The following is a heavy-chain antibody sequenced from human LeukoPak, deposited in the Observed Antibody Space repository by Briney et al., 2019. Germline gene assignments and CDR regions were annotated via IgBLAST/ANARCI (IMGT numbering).Heavy chain of an antibody. CDR1: GFTFSDYY. V-gene: IGHV3-11*04. CDR2: ISSSDKNR. J-gene: IGHJ4*02. Sequence: GGSLRLSCVASGFTFSDYYMSWIRQAPGKGLEWVSYISSSDKNRHYVDSVKGRFTISRDNAKNSVYLQMSSLRAEDTAVYYCARAGDFYGSGGTKNDYWGQGTLVTVSS. CDR3: ARAGDFYGSGGTKNDY. D-gene: IGHD3-10*01.